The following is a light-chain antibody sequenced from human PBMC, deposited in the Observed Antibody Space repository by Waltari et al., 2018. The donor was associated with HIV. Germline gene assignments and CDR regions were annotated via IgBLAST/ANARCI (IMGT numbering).Light chain of an antibody. V-gene: IGLV1-40*01. Sequence: QSVLTQPPSVSGAPGQRVTISCTGSSSNIGAHYDVHWYQQLPGTAPKLLSYGNSNRPAGVPDRCSGSKSGTSASLAITGLQAEDEADYYCQSYDSSLSGVFGTGTKVTVL. CDR3: QSYDSSLSGV. J-gene: IGLJ1*01. CDR1: SSNIGAHYD. CDR2: GNS.